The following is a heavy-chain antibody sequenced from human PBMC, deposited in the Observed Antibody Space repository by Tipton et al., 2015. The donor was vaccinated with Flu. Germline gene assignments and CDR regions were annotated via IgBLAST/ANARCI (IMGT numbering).Heavy chain of an antibody. Sequence: QVQLVQSGAEVKKPGASVKVSCQASGYTFVFSTMHWMRQAPGQSLEWMGWINPGNGNTRYEGKFQGRVTISVDTSANTAFMELRRLTSEDTAVYYCARDEAVRRGFELWGQGTKVTVSS. V-gene: IGHV1-3*01. D-gene: IGHD6-6*01. CDR3: ARDEAVRRGFEL. J-gene: IGHJ3*01. CDR1: GYTFVFST. CDR2: INPGNGNT.